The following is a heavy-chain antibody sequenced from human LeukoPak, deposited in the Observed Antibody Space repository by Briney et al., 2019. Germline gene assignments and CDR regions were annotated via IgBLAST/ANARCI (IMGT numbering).Heavy chain of an antibody. CDR2: ITRTGSNT. CDR3: AKDMGGRLGP. Sequence: PGGSLRLSCAATGFTISSSATTWVRQAPGKGLDWVSTITRTGSNTFYADSVKGRFTISRDNSNNTLYPQMNSLRVEDTAIYFCAKDMGGRLGPWGQGTLVTVSS. CDR1: GFTISSSA. D-gene: IGHD1-26*01. V-gene: IGHV3-23*01. J-gene: IGHJ5*02.